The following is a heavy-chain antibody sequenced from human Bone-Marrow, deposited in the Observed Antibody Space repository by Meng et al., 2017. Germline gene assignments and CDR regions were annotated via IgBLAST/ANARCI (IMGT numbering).Heavy chain of an antibody. Sequence: EEPRPGWARLLKTSKPPCSFFAVSGGSVGGGVGSFIRHPAKDRLELTGIIYHNESRNYTPPNTSRVTTSVDTSKNQFSTKLSSVPAAETAVYYCARDNTMIGSFDYWGQGTLVTVSS. CDR1: GGSVGGGV. J-gene: IGHJ4*02. CDR3: ARDNTMIGSFDY. D-gene: IGHD3-22*01. CDR2: IYHNESR. V-gene: IGHV4-34*01.